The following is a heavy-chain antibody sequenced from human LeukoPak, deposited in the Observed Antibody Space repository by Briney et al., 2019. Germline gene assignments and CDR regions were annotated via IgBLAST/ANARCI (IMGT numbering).Heavy chain of an antibody. CDR1: GFTCSSYA. Sequence: GGSLRLSCAASGFTCSSYAMSWVRQAPGKGLEWVSAVSGSGGSAYYADSVKGRFTISRDNSKNTLYLQVNGLRAEDTDEYYCAKGRYSGYDIDAFHIWGQGTVVTVSS. D-gene: IGHD5-12*01. CDR2: VSGSGGSA. V-gene: IGHV3-23*01. J-gene: IGHJ3*02. CDR3: AKGRYSGYDIDAFHI.